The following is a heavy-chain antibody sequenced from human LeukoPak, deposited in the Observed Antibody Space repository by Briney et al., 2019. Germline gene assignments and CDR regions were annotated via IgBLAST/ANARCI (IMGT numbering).Heavy chain of an antibody. V-gene: IGHV4-34*01. D-gene: IGHD6-19*01. CDR2: IYYSGST. J-gene: IGHJ3*02. CDR1: GGSFSGYY. CDR3: ARGVAVAGARGAFDI. Sequence: SETLSLTCAVYGGSFSGYYRGWIRQPPGKGLEWIGSIYYSGSTYYNPSLKSRVTISVDTSKNQFSLKLSSVTAADTAVYYCARGVAVAGARGAFDIWGQGTMVTVSS.